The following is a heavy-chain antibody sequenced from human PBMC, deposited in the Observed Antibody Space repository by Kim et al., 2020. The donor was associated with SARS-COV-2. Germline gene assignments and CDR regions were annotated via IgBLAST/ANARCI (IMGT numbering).Heavy chain of an antibody. D-gene: IGHD2-8*02. V-gene: IGHV4-34*01. CDR1: GGSFSGYY. CDR3: ARCTGGVCSFDY. J-gene: IGHJ4*02. Sequence: SETLSLTCAVYGGSFSGYYWSWIRQPPGKGLEWIGEINHSGSTNYNPSLKSRVTISVDTSKNQFSLKLSSVTAADTAVYYCARCTGGVCSFDYWGQGTLVTVSS. CDR2: INHSGST.